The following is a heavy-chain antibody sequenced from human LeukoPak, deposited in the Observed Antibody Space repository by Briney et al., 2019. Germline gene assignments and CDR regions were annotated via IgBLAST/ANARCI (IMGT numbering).Heavy chain of an antibody. V-gene: IGHV4-30-2*01. CDR1: GGSISSGGYS. CDR3: ASSSSPSSYYYGMDV. J-gene: IGHJ6*02. D-gene: IGHD6-13*01. Sequence: PSETLSLTCAVSGGSISSGGYSWSWIRQPPGKGLEWIGDIYHSGSTYYNPSLKSRVTISVDRSKNQFSLKLSSVTAADTAVYYCASSSSPSSYYYGMDVWGQGTTVTVSS. CDR2: IYHSGST.